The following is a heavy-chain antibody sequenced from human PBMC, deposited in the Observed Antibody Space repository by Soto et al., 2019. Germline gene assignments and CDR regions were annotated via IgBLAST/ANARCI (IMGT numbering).Heavy chain of an antibody. CDR2: ISGSGGST. CDR3: AANRGYNYYYGMDV. CDR1: RFPFTSYA. J-gene: IGHJ6*02. V-gene: IGHV3-23*01. D-gene: IGHD3-22*01. Sequence: PGGSLRLSCAASRFPFTSYAMSWVRQAPGKGLEWVSAISGSGGSTYYADSVKGRFTISRDNSKNTLYLQMNSLRAEDTAVYYCAANRGYNYYYGMDVWGQGT.